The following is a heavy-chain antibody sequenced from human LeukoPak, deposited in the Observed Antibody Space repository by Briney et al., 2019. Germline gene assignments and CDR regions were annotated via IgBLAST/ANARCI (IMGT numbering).Heavy chain of an antibody. J-gene: IGHJ4*02. CDR2: ISGSGGST. CDR1: GFTFSSYA. CDR3: AQGLWFGELDY. D-gene: IGHD3-10*01. Sequence: GGSLRLSCAASGFTFSSYAMSRVRQAPGKGLEWVSAISGSGGSTYYADSVKGRFTISRDNSKNTLYLQMNSLRAEDTAVYYCAQGLWFGELDYWGQGTLVTVSS. V-gene: IGHV3-23*01.